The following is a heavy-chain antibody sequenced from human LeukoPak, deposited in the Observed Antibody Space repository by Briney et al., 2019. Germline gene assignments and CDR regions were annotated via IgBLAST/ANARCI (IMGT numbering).Heavy chain of an antibody. CDR2: ISSSSSYI. J-gene: IGHJ4*02. CDR3: ARDFRYSGSY. D-gene: IGHD1-26*01. V-gene: IGHV3-21*01. CDR1: GFTFNDYA. Sequence: SGGSLRLSCAASGFTFNDYAMYWVRQAPGKGLEWVSSISSSSSYIYYADSVKGRFTISRDNAKNSLYLQMNSLRAEDTAVYYCARDFRYSGSYGGQGTQVTVSS.